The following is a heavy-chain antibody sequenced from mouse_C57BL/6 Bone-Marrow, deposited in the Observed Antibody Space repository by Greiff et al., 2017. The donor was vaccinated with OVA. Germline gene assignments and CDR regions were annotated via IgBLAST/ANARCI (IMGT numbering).Heavy chain of an antibody. Sequence: DVKLQESGPGMVKPSQSLSLTCTVTGYSITSGYDWHWIRHFPGNKLEWMGYISYSGSTNYNPSLKSRISITHDTSKNHFFLKLNSVTTEDTATDYCAREGYDGYWGFAYWGQGTLVTVSA. J-gene: IGHJ3*01. CDR3: AREGYDGYWGFAY. V-gene: IGHV3-1*01. D-gene: IGHD2-3*01. CDR2: ISYSGST. CDR1: GYSITSGYD.